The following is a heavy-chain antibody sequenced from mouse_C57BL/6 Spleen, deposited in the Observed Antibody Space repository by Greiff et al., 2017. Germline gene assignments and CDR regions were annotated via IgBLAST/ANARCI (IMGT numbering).Heavy chain of an antibody. Sequence: VQLQQPGAELVKPGASVKMSCKASGYTFTSYWITWVKQRPGQGLEWIGDIYPGSGSTNYNEKFKSKATLTVDTSSSPAYMQLSSLTSEDSAVYYCARRDGSSFWYFDVWGTGTTVTVSS. CDR3: ARRDGSSFWYFDV. CDR1: GYTFTSYW. CDR2: IYPGSGST. V-gene: IGHV1-55*01. D-gene: IGHD1-1*01. J-gene: IGHJ1*03.